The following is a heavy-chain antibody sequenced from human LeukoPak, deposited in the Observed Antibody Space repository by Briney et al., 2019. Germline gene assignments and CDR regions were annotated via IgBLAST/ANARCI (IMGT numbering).Heavy chain of an antibody. CDR2: INPNSGGT. D-gene: IGHD3-22*01. J-gene: IGHJ5*02. V-gene: IGHV1-2*02. Sequence: ASVKVSCKASGYTFTGYYMHWVRQAPGQGLEWMGWINPNSGGTNYAQKFQGRVTMTRDTSISTAYMELSRLRSDDTAVYYCARDYRGLTMIVVVIDEGLFDPWGQGTLVTVSS. CDR1: GYTFTGYY. CDR3: ARDYRGLTMIVVVIDEGLFDP.